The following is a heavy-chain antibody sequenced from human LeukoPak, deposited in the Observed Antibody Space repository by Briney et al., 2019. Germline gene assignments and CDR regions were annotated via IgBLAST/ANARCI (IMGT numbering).Heavy chain of an antibody. D-gene: IGHD3-16*01. CDR2: VGTASGII. CDR3: TRDIGGRSAY. Sequence: GGSLRLSCAASGFTFSTYSMNWVRQAPGKGLEWVAYVGTASGIISYADSVKGRFTISRDNARNTLYLQMNSLSADDTAVYYCTRDIGGRSAYWGQGTLVTVSS. V-gene: IGHV3-48*04. CDR1: GFTFSTYS. J-gene: IGHJ4*02.